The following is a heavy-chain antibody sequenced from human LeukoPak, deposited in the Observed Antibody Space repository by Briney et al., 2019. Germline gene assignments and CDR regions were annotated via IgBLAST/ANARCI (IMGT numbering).Heavy chain of an antibody. CDR2: ISSTSTYI. J-gene: IGHJ6*02. D-gene: IGHD2-15*01. CDR1: GFTFNTYT. CDR3: ARDDPEASYCSGGSCYPINNYYYYGMDV. V-gene: IGHV3-21*01. Sequence: GGSLRLSCAASGFTFNTYTMNWVRQTPGNGLEWVSSISSTSTYIYYADSVRGRFTISRDNAKNSLYLQMNSLRAEDTAVYYCARDDPEASYCSGGSCYPINNYYYYGMDVWGQGTTVTVSS.